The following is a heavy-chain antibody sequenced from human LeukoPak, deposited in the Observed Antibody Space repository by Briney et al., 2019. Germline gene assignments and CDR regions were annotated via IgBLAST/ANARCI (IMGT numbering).Heavy chain of an antibody. D-gene: IGHD3-22*01. CDR3: ASSSVVITSPFDY. V-gene: IGHV3-23*01. CDR1: GFTVSNHA. Sequence: GGFLRLSCAASGFTVSNHAMSWVRQAPGKGLEWVSGISNSGSSTYYVDSVKGRFTISRDNAKNSLYLQMNSLRAEDTAVYYCASSSVVITSPFDYWGQGIMVTVSS. J-gene: IGHJ4*02. CDR2: ISNSGSST.